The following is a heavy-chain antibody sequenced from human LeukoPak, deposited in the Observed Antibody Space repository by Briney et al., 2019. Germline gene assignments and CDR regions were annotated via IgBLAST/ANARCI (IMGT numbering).Heavy chain of an antibody. CDR2: IKQDGSEK. CDR1: GFTFSSYW. CDR3: ARQRGGVYYVSSGYSVDY. J-gene: IGHJ4*02. V-gene: IGHV3-7*01. D-gene: IGHD3-22*01. Sequence: GGSLRLSCAASGFTFSSYWMSWVRQAPGKGLEWVANIKQDGSEKYYVDSVKGRFTISRDNAKNSLYLQMNSLRAEDTAVYYCARQRGGVYYVSSGYSVDYWGQGTLVTVSS.